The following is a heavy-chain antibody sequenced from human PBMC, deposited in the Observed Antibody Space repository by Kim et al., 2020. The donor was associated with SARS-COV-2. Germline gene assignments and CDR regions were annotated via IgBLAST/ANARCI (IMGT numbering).Heavy chain of an antibody. V-gene: IGHV3-49*04. CDR2: IKMKAPGGTE. CDR1: GFTFGAYA. J-gene: IGHJ6*02. CDR3: FRDYYYSYGMDV. Sequence: GGSLRLSCIASGFTFGAYAMSWVRQAPGKGLEWVGLIKMKAPGGTEEYAAAVKGRFTISRDDSKSIAYLQMNSLENEDTGEYYCFRDYYYSYGMDVWGQGTTVTVSS.